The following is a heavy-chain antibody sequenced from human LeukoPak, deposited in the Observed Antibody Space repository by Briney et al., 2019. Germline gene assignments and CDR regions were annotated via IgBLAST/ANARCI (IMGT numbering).Heavy chain of an antibody. CDR2: ISSSSSYI. J-gene: IGHJ4*02. CDR3: ARGYSSSSLDY. D-gene: IGHD6-6*01. CDR1: GFTFSSYS. V-gene: IGHV3-21*01. Sequence: GGSLRLSCAASGFTFSSYSMNWVRQAPGKGLEGVSSISSSSSYIYYADSVKGRFTIYRDNAKNSLYLQINSLRAEDTAVYYCARGYSSSSLDYWGQGTLVTVSS.